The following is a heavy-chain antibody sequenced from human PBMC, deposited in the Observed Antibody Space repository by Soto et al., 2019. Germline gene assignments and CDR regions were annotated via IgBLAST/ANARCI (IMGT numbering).Heavy chain of an antibody. CDR2: IRSKAYGGTT. CDR1: GFTFGDYA. Sequence: LRLSCTASGFTFGDYAMSWFRQAPGKGLEWVGFIRSKAYGGTTEYAASVKGRFTISRDDSKSIAYLQMNSLKTEDTAVYYCTRDRTTTMIVVGEFDYWGQGTLVTVSS. D-gene: IGHD3-22*01. CDR3: TRDRTTTMIVVGEFDY. V-gene: IGHV3-49*03. J-gene: IGHJ4*02.